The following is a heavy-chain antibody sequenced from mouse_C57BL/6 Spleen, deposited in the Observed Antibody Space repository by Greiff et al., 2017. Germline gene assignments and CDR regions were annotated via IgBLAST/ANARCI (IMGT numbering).Heavy chain of an antibody. V-gene: IGHV1-69*01. D-gene: IGHD2-5*01. CDR1: GYTFTSYW. CDR3: ARSSNHEGFAY. Sequence: VQLQQSGAELVMPGASVKLSCKASGYTFTSYWMHWVKQRPGQGLEWIGEIDPSDSYTNYNQKFKGKSTLTVDKSSSTAYMQLSSLTSEDSAVYYCARSSNHEGFAYWGQGTLVTVSA. CDR2: IDPSDSYT. J-gene: IGHJ3*01.